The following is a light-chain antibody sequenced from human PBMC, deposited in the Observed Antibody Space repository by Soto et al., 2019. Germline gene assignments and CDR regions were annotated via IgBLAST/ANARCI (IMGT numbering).Light chain of an antibody. CDR2: GAS. V-gene: IGKV3-15*01. Sequence: EIVMTQSPATLSVSPGERATLSCRASQSVSSNLAWYQQKPVQAPRLLIYGASTRATGIPARFSGSGSGTEFTLTISSLQSEDCAVYYCQQYNNWPQTFGQGTKGEIK. CDR3: QQYNNWPQT. CDR1: QSVSSN. J-gene: IGKJ1*01.